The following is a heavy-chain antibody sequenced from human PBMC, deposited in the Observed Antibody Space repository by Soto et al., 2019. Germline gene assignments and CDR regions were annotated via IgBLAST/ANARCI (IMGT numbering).Heavy chain of an antibody. D-gene: IGHD3-22*01. CDR2: ISGSGGST. CDR1: GFTFSSYA. CDR3: GKVSGYYESSGPFDY. V-gene: IGHV3-23*01. Sequence: GSLRLSCAASGFTFSSYAMSWVRQAPGKGLEWVSAISGSGGSTYYADSVKGRFTISRDNSKNTLYLQMNSLRAEDTPVYYCGKVSGYYESSGPFDYRGQGPLVTVSS. J-gene: IGHJ4*02.